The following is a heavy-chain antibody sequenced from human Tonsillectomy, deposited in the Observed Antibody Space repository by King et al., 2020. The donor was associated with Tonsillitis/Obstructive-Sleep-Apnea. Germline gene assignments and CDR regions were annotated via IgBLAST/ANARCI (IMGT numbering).Heavy chain of an antibody. CDR2: ISYDGSNK. V-gene: IGHV3-30*01. CDR3: ARNGGDYVWGSYRDMDV. CDR1: GFTFSSYA. D-gene: IGHD3-16*02. Sequence: VQLVESGGGVVQPGRSLRLSCAASGFTFSSYAMHWVRQAPGKGLEWVAVISYDGSNKYYADSVKGRFTISRDNSKNKLYLQMNSLRAEDTAVYYCARNGGDYVWGSYRDMDVWGKGTTVTVSS. J-gene: IGHJ6*03.